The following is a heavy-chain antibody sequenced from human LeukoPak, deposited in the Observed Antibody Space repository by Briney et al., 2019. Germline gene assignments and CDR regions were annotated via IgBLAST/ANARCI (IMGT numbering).Heavy chain of an antibody. D-gene: IGHD6-19*01. CDR2: MDYSGST. V-gene: IGHV4-59*08. Sequence: SETLSLTCTVSGGSTSGYYWTWIRQSPGTGLEWIGYMDYSGSTAYNPSLKSRVTISIDTSKKQFSLELSSVTAADTAIYFCARRKRGSGGPFDYWGQGTLVTVSS. CDR1: GGSTSGYY. J-gene: IGHJ4*02. CDR3: ARRKRGSGGPFDY.